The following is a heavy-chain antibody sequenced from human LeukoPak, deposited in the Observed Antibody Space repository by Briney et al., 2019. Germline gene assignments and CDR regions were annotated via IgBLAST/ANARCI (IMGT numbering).Heavy chain of an antibody. D-gene: IGHD2-21*02. V-gene: IGHV3-11*01. Sequence: GGSLRLSCAASGFTFSDYYMNWIRQAPGKGLEWVSYIGDSGSTIYSADSVKGRFTISRDNAKNSLYLQMNSLRAEDTAVYYCARGVAYCGGDCYRAFDIWGQGTMVTVSS. J-gene: IGHJ3*02. CDR1: GFTFSDYY. CDR3: ARGVAYCGGDCYRAFDI. CDR2: IGDSGSTI.